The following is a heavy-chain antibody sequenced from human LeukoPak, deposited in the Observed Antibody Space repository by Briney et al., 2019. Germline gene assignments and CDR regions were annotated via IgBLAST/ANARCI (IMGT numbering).Heavy chain of an antibody. CDR1: GFTFSSYA. CDR3: ARAMTS. CDR2: ISYDGSNK. D-gene: IGHD4-11*01. Sequence: GGSLRLSCAASGFTFSSYAMHWVRQAPGKGLEWVAVISYDGSNKYYADSVKGRFTISRDNAKNSLYLQMNSLRAEDTAVYYCARAMTSWGQGTLVTVSS. V-gene: IGHV3-30-3*01. J-gene: IGHJ4*02.